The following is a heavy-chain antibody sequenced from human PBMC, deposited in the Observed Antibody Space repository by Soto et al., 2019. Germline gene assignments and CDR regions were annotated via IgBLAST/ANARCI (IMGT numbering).Heavy chain of an antibody. CDR1: GGSFSGYY. D-gene: IGHD4-17*01. V-gene: IGHV4-34*01. CDR3: ARGLYVDHHDYGDYFDP. Sequence: SETLSLTCAVYGGSFSGYYWSWIRQPPGKGLEWIGEINHSGSTNYNPSLKSRVTISVDTSKNQFSLKLSSVTAADTAVYYCARGLYVDHHDYGDYFDPWGQGTLVTVSS. CDR2: INHSGST. J-gene: IGHJ5*02.